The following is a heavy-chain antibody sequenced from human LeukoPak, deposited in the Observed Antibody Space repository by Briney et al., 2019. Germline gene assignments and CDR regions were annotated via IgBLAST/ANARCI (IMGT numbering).Heavy chain of an antibody. CDR3: ARLLDYYGSGTTRGGRNYFDY. J-gene: IGHJ4*02. V-gene: IGHV5-51*01. D-gene: IGHD3-10*01. CDR1: GYSFTSYW. CDR2: IYPGDSDT. Sequence: KDGESLKISCKGSGYSFTSYWIGWVRQMPGKGLEWMGIIYPGDSDTRYSPSFQGQVTISADKSISTAYLQWSSLKASDTAMYYCARLLDYYGSGTTRGGRNYFDYWGQGTLVTVSS.